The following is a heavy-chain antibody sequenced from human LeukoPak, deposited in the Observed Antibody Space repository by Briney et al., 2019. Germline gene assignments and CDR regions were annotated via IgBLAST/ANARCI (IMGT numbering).Heavy chain of an antibody. D-gene: IGHD1-26*01. V-gene: IGHV3-7*01. CDR3: AKWDFFGDYFSFDP. J-gene: IGHJ5*02. CDR1: GFTFSDYY. CDR2: IKHDLSET. Sequence: GGSLRLSCAASGFTFSDYYMSWIRQAPGKGLEWVATIKHDLSETHYGDSVKGRFTVSRDNPTNSLFLQMNSLRVEDTALYFCAKWDFFGDYFSFDPRGQGTRVTVSS.